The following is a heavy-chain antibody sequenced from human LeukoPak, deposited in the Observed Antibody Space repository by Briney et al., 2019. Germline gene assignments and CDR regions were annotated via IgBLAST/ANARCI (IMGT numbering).Heavy chain of an antibody. Sequence: SETLSLTCTVSGGSISSYYWSWIRQPPGKGLEWIGYIYYSGSTNYNPSLKSRVTISVDTSKNQLSLKVTSVTAADTAVYYCASRNDYGDEGPWGQGTLVTVSS. CDR3: ASRNDYGDEGP. V-gene: IGHV4-59*12. CDR1: GGSISSYY. D-gene: IGHD4-17*01. J-gene: IGHJ5*02. CDR2: IYYSGST.